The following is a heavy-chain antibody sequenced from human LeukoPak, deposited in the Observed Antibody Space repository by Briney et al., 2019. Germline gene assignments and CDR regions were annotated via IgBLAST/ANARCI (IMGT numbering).Heavy chain of an antibody. D-gene: IGHD3-3*01. CDR1: GDSVSSDNW. CDR3: ASSGYYAPHP. CDR2: IYHDGST. V-gene: IGHV4-4*03. J-gene: IGHJ5*02. Sequence: PPETLYLTCAVSGDSVSSDNWWSWLRQPPGKGLEWIGEIYHDGSTNYNPSLKSRVTISVDKLKNQFSMNLRSVTAADTAVYYCASSGYYAPHPWGQGTLVIVSS.